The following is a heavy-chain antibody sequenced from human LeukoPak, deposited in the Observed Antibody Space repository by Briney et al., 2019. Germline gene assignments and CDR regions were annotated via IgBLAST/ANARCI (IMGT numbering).Heavy chain of an antibody. V-gene: IGHV3-23*01. CDR3: VKEHCRLRCLYL. CDR1: GFTFSTYA. Sequence: QSGGSLRLSCVASGFTFSTYAMSWVRQAPGKGLEWVSAIGGSGDGIYYADSVRGRFTISRDNSKNTLYLQMNSLTAEDTAVYYCVKEHCRLRCLYLWGQGTLVTVSS. J-gene: IGHJ5*02. CDR2: IGGSGDGI. D-gene: IGHD4-17*01.